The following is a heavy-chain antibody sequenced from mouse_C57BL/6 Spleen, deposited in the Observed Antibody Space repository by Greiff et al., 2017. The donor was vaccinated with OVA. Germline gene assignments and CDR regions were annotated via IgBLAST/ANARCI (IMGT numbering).Heavy chain of an antibody. J-gene: IGHJ1*03. V-gene: IGHV5-17*01. CDR1: GFTFSCYG. D-gene: IGHD1-3*01. CDR2: ISSGSSTI. Sequence: DVKLVESGGGLVKPGGSLKLSCAASGFTFSCYGMHWVRQAPEKGLEWVAYISSGSSTIYYADTVKGRFTISRDNAKNTLFLQMTSLRSEDTAMYYCARKVAQDFDVWGTGTTVTVSS. CDR3: ARKVAQDFDV.